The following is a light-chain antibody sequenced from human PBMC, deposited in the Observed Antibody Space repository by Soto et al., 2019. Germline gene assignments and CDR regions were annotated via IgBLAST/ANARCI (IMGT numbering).Light chain of an antibody. V-gene: IGKV3-15*01. CDR1: QSVSSN. J-gene: IGKJ1*01. Sequence: ERVMTQSPATLAVSRGKRGTLSCSASQSVSSNLAWYQHKPGQAPRLLIYGASNRATGIPARFSGSGSGTEFTLTISSLQSEDFAVYYCQQYNIWPPWTFGQGTKVDI. CDR2: GAS. CDR3: QQYNIWPPWT.